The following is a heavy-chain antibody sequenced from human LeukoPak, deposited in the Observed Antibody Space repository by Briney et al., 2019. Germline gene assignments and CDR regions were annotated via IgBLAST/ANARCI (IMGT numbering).Heavy chain of an antibody. CDR2: ISYDGSNK. Sequence: GGSLRLSCAASGFTFSSYAMHWVRQAPGKGLEWVAVISYDGSNKYYADSVKGRFTISRDNSKNTLYLQMNSLRAEDTAVYYCAKDRQEARFLEWLLSYFDYWGQGTLVTVSS. CDR3: AKDRQEARFLEWLLSYFDY. CDR1: GFTFSSYA. D-gene: IGHD3-3*01. J-gene: IGHJ4*02. V-gene: IGHV3-30-3*01.